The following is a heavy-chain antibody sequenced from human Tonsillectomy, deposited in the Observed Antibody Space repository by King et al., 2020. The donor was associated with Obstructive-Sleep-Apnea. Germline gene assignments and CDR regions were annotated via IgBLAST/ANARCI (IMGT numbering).Heavy chain of an antibody. D-gene: IGHD5-18*01. CDR2: ISYDGSEK. Sequence: VQLVESGGGVVQPGRSLRLSCEASGFPFSSYAMHWIRQAPGKGLEWGAVISYDGSEKSYAASVKGRFTISRDNSKNRVSLQMDSLRPEDTAVYYCARWGTRTAMVYWGQGTLVTVSS. J-gene: IGHJ4*02. V-gene: IGHV3-30*04. CDR1: GFPFSSYA. CDR3: ARWGTRTAMVY.